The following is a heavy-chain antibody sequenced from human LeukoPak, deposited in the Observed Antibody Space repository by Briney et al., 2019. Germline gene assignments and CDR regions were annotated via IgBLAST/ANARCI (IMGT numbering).Heavy chain of an antibody. CDR2: INHSGST. J-gene: IGHJ4*02. V-gene: IGHV4-34*01. CDR1: GGSFSGYY. CDR3: ARATYCSGASCYSGIFDY. Sequence: SETLSLTCAVYGGSFSGYYWSWIRQPPGKGLEWIGEINHSGSTNYNPSLKSRVTISVDTSKNQFSLKLSSVTAADTAVHYCARATYCSGASCYSGIFDYWGQGTLVTVSS. D-gene: IGHD2-15*01.